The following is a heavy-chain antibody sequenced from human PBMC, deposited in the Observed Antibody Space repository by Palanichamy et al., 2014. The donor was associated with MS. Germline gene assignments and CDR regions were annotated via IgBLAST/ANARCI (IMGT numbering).Heavy chain of an antibody. Sequence: QVQLQESGPGLVKPSETLSLTCSVSEGSVSPYYWSWIRQPPGKGLEWIGYIHYTGSTNYNPSLKSRVTISVETSKNQFSLKLTSVTAADTAVYYCARAGEMSLWYFDLWGRGTLVTVSS. J-gene: IGHJ2*01. V-gene: IGHV4-59*02. CDR3: ARAGEMSLWYFDL. D-gene: IGHD5-24*01. CDR1: EGSVSPYY. CDR2: IHYTGST.